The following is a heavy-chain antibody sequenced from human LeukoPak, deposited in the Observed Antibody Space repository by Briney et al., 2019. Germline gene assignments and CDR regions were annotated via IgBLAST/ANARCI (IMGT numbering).Heavy chain of an antibody. CDR3: ARVGYASSAIYFQQ. CDR1: GGSISSYY. Sequence: SETLSLTCTVSGGSISSYYWSWIRQPPGKGLEWIGYIYYSGSTNYNPSLKSRVTMSVDTSKNQFSLKVTSVTAADTAVYYCARVGYASSAIYFQQWGQGTLVSVSS. D-gene: IGHD2-8*01. J-gene: IGHJ1*01. V-gene: IGHV4-59*12. CDR2: IYYSGST.